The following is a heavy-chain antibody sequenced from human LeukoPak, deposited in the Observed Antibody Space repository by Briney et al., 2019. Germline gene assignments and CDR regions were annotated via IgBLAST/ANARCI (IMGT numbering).Heavy chain of an antibody. J-gene: IGHJ4*02. CDR2: VYYSGST. CDR3: ARVSYNWNGFDY. Sequence: SETLSLTCTVSGGSISSYYWSWIRQPPGKGLEWIGYVYYSGSTNYNPSLKSRVPISVDTSKNQFSLKLTSVTAADTAVYYCARVSYNWNGFDYWGQGTLVTVSS. CDR1: GGSISSYY. V-gene: IGHV4-59*08. D-gene: IGHD1-1*01.